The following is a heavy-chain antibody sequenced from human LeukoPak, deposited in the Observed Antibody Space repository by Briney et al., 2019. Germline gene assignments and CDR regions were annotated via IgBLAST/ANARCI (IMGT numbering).Heavy chain of an antibody. Sequence: GGSLRLSCRASGFTFSNYGMLWVRQAPGKGLEWVAFIRYDGSNKFYADSVKGRVTISRDNSKNTLYLHINSLRVEDTAVYYCARDGLAAATLHWCFDLWGRGTLVTVSS. CDR3: ARDGLAAATLHWCFDL. CDR2: IRYDGSNK. CDR1: GFTFSNYG. J-gene: IGHJ2*01. D-gene: IGHD2-15*01. V-gene: IGHV3-30*02.